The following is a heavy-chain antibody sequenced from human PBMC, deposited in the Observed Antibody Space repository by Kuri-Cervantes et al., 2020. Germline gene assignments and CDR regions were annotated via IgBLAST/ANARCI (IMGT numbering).Heavy chain of an antibody. J-gene: IGHJ4*02. CDR3: ARGVGASYYLDY. Sequence: SETLSLTCAVSGGSISSGGYSWSWIRQPPGKGLEWIGDIYHSGTTYYNLSLKSRVTISVDTSKNQFSPKLNSVTAADTAVHYCARGVGASYYLDYWGQGTLVTVSS. D-gene: IGHD1-26*01. V-gene: IGHV4-30-2*03. CDR1: GGSISSGGYS. CDR2: IYHSGTT.